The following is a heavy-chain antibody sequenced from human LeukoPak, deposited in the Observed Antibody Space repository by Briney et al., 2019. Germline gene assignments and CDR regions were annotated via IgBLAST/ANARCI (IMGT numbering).Heavy chain of an antibody. CDR3: ARKFGQLVRDYYYYYMDV. J-gene: IGHJ6*03. V-gene: IGHV3-66*02. CDR2: IYSGGST. CDR1: GFTVSSNY. D-gene: IGHD6-6*01. Sequence: PGGSLRLSCAASGFTVSSNYMSWVRQAPGKGLEWVSVIYSGGSTYYADSVKGRFTISRDNSKNTLYLQMNSLRAEDTAVYYCARKFGQLVRDYYYYYMDVWGKGTTVTVSS.